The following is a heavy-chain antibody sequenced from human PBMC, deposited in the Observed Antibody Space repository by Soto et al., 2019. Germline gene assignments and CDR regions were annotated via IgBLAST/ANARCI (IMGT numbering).Heavy chain of an antibody. CDR2: ISAYNGDT. CDR1: GSTFTNFG. Sequence: GALVKGSCKASGSTFTNFGITSVRQAPGQGLEWMGWISAYNGDTHYTQRLQGRVTMTTDTSTSTAYMELRGLRSDDTAVYYCARARQLVGYFYYYMDVWGKGTTVTVSS. J-gene: IGHJ6*03. D-gene: IGHD6-6*01. V-gene: IGHV1-18*01. CDR3: ARARQLVGYFYYYMDV.